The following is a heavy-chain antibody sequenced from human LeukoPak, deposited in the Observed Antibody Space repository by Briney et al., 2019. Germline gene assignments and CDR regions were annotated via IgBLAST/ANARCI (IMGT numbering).Heavy chain of an antibody. D-gene: IGHD3-10*01. Sequence: PGGSLRLSCAASGFIFSSYWMHWVRQAPGKGLVWVSRINSDGSSTSYADSVKGRFTISRDNAKNTLYLQMNSLRAEDTAVYYCARANYYGSGRAAFDLWGQGTMVTVSS. CDR1: GFIFSSYW. CDR3: ARANYYGSGRAAFDL. CDR2: INSDGSST. V-gene: IGHV3-74*01. J-gene: IGHJ3*01.